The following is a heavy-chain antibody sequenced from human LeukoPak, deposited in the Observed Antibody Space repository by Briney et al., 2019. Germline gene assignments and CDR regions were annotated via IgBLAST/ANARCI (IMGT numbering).Heavy chain of an antibody. Sequence: GASVKVSCKASGYTFTGYAIHWVRQAPGQGLEWMGWINPEKRDTGYAHKFQGWVTMTSDTSISTAYMELSSLRSDDTAVYYCAKKVRGPSHPLDFWGQGTLVTVSS. D-gene: IGHD5-12*01. V-gene: IGHV1-2*04. J-gene: IGHJ4*02. CDR1: GYTFTGYA. CDR2: INPEKRDT. CDR3: AKKVRGPSHPLDF.